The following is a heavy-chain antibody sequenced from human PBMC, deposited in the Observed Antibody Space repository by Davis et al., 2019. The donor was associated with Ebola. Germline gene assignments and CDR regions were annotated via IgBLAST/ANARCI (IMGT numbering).Heavy chain of an antibody. D-gene: IGHD2-15*01. J-gene: IGHJ6*02. CDR3: ALNDRDIVVVVAATHYYYGMDV. V-gene: IGHV1-69*06. Sequence: SVKVSCKASGGTFSSYAISWVRQAPGQGLEWMGGFIPIFGTANYEQKFQGRVTITADKSTSTAYMELSSLRSEDTAVYYCALNDRDIVVVVAATHYYYGMDVWGQGTTVTVSS. CDR1: GGTFSSYA. CDR2: FIPIFGTA.